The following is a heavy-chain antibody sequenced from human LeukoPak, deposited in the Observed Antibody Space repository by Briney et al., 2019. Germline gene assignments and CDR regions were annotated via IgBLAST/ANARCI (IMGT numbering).Heavy chain of an antibody. CDR3: ATRGYSSGWPTSDY. J-gene: IGHJ4*02. CDR1: GGSISSSSYY. D-gene: IGHD6-19*01. CDR2: IYYSGST. Sequence: PSETLSLTCTVSGGSISSSSYYWGWIRQPPGKGLEWIGSIYYSGSTYYNPSLKSRVTISVDTSKNQFSLKLSSVTAADTAVYYCATRGYSSGWPTSDYWGQGTLVTVSS. V-gene: IGHV4-39*01.